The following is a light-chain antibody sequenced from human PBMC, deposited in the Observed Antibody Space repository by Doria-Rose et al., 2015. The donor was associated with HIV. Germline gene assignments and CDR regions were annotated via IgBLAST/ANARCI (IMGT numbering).Light chain of an antibody. CDR1: QSLLYTSKNY. J-gene: IGKJ3*01. V-gene: IGKV4-1*01. CDR3: QQYYDTPS. CDR2: WAS. Sequence: DIRVTQSPESLGMSLGERATLNCKSNQSLLYTSKNYLAWYQQKPGQPPKLLIYWASTRQFGVPARFSGSGSGTDFTLTISSLEAEGVAVYYCQQYYDTPSFGPGTTVDIK.